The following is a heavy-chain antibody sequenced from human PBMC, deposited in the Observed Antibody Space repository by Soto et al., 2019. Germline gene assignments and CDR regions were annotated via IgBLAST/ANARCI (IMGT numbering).Heavy chain of an antibody. CDR1: GFRFEDYV. V-gene: IGHV3-9*01. Sequence: EVQLVESGGGLVQPGRSPRLSCSASGFRFEDYVMHWVRQAPGKGLEWVSRISWDSGSVAYADSVKGRFTISRDNAKNSLYLQMTSLRADDTAVYFCTKDFTIFSVVGAFDVWGQGTVVTVSS. J-gene: IGHJ3*01. CDR3: TKDFTIFSVVGAFDV. D-gene: IGHD3-3*01. CDR2: ISWDSGSV.